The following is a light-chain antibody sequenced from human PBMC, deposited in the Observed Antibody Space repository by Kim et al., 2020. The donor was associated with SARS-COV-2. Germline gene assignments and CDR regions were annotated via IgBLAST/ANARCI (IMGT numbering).Light chain of an antibody. CDR1: SSNIGSDY. CDR2: RNN. CDR3: ASWDDSLA. V-gene: IGLV1-47*01. Sequence: ELTQPPSASGTPGQRVTISCSGSSSNIGSDYVYWYQQLPGTAPKLLIYRNNQRPSGVPDRFSGSKSGTSASLAISGLRSEDEADYYCASWDDSLAFGG. J-gene: IGLJ2*01.